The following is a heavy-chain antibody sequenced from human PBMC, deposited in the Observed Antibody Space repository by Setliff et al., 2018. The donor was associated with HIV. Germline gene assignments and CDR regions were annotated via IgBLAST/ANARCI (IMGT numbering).Heavy chain of an antibody. CDR2: INAAGGNT. V-gene: IGHV3-74*01. J-gene: IGHJ4*02. CDR1: GFPFSISP. D-gene: IGHD3-10*01. Sequence: PGESLSLSCAVSGFPFSISPMNWVRLPPGKGKVWLSRINAAGGNTNYVDSGKGRFIISRDNAGGKVYLQMSSLRAEDTAVYYCATDPVDGSSYWGQGTLVTVSS. CDR3: ATDPVDGSSY.